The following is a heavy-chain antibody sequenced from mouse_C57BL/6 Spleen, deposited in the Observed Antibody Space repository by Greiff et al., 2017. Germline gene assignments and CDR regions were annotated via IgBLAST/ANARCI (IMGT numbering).Heavy chain of an antibody. CDR2: FYPGSGSI. CDR3: ARHPNYYGSSGPAWFAY. D-gene: IGHD1-1*01. CDR1: GYTFTEYT. V-gene: IGHV1-62-2*01. Sequence: VQLQESGAELVKPGASVKLSCKASGYTFTEYTIHWVKQRSGQGLEWIGWFYPGSGSIKYNEKFKDKATLTADKSSSTVYMGLSRLTSEDSAVYFCARHPNYYGSSGPAWFAYWGQGTLVTGSA. J-gene: IGHJ3*01.